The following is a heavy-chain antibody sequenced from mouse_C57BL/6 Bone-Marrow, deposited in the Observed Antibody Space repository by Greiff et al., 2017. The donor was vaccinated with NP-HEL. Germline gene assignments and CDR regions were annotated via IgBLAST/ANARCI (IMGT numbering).Heavy chain of an antibody. J-gene: IGHJ4*01. CDR1: GYTFTDYY. V-gene: IGHV1-26*01. D-gene: IGHD1-1*01. CDR2: INPNNGGT. Sequence: EVQLQQSGPELVKPGASVKISCKASGYTFTDYYMNWVKQSHGKSLEWIGDINPNNGGTSYNQKFKGKATLTVDKSSSTAYMELRSLTSEDSAVYYCARKGYGGGYYAMDYWGQGTSVTVSS. CDR3: ARKGYGGGYYAMDY.